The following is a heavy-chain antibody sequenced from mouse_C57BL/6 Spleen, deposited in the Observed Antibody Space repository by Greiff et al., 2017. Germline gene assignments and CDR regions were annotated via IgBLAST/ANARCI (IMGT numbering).Heavy chain of an antibody. D-gene: IGHD2-12*01. V-gene: IGHV1-42*01. Sequence: EVQLQQSGPELVKPGASVKISCKASGYSFTGYYMNWVKQSPEKSLEWIGEINPSTGGTTYNQKFKAKATLTVDKSSSTAYMQLTSLTSEDTAVYYCGRRGRQGFAYWGQGTLVTVSA. CDR3: GRRGRQGFAY. CDR1: GYSFTGYY. CDR2: INPSTGGT. J-gene: IGHJ3*01.